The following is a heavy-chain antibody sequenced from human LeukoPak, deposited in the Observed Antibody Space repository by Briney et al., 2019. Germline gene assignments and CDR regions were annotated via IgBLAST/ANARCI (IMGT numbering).Heavy chain of an antibody. CDR1: GGSISSSSYY. CDR3: ARSRVQLPDFDY. J-gene: IGHJ4*02. CDR2: IYYSGST. V-gene: IGHV4-39*07. D-gene: IGHD2-2*01. Sequence: SETLSLTCTVSGGSISSSSYYWGWIRQPPGKGLEWIGSIYYSGSTYYNPSLKSRVTISVDTSKNQFSLKLSSVTAADTAVYYCARSRVQLPDFDYWGQGTLVTVSS.